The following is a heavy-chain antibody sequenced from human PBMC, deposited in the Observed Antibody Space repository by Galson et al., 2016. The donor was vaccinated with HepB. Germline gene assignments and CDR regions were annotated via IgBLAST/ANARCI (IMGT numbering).Heavy chain of an antibody. CDR1: GFTFNKYG. D-gene: IGHD2-2*01. Sequence: SLRLSCAASGFTFNKYGMHWVRQAPGKGLEWVAVIWYDGSNKYYVDSVKGRFTISRDDSKNTLNLEMNSLRAEDTGVYFCARIGVQSCITTTCYSHFDYWGQGTLVTVSS. CDR2: IWYDGSNK. V-gene: IGHV3-33*01. J-gene: IGHJ4*02. CDR3: ARIGVQSCITTTCYSHFDY.